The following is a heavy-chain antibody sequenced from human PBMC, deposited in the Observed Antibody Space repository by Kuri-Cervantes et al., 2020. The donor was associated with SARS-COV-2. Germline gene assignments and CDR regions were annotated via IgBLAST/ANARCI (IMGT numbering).Heavy chain of an antibody. J-gene: IGHJ4*02. V-gene: IGHV3-30-3*01. Sequence: GESLKISCAASGFTLRSNALHWVRQAPGKGLEWVTLISYDGSNKYYADSVKGRFTISRDNSKNTLYLQMNSLRAEDTAVYYCVREDPGAGGALDWDQGTLVTVSS. CDR2: ISYDGSNK. D-gene: IGHD3-16*01. CDR3: VREDPGAGGALD. CDR1: GFTLRSNA.